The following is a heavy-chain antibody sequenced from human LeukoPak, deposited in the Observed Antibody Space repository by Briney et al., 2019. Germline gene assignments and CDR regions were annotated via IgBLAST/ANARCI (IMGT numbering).Heavy chain of an antibody. Sequence: SETLSLTCTVSGGSISSYYWSWIRQPPGKGLGWIGYIYYSGSTNYNPSLKSRVTISVDTSKNQFSLKLSSVTAADTAVYYCARVGRVVGATTPFDYWGQGTLVTVSS. J-gene: IGHJ4*02. D-gene: IGHD1-26*01. CDR2: IYYSGST. CDR3: ARVGRVVGATTPFDY. V-gene: IGHV4-59*01. CDR1: GGSISSYY.